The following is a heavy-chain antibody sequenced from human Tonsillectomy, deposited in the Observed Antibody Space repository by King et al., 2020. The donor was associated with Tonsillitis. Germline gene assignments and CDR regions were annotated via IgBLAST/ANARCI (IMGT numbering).Heavy chain of an antibody. CDR2: IYTSGST. D-gene: IGHD3-22*01. J-gene: IGHJ6*03. V-gene: IGHV4-61*02. CDR3: ARSWYYYDSSGYEDYYYMDV. Sequence: QLQESGPGLVKPSQTLSLTCTVSGGSISSGSYYWSWIRQPAGTGLEWIGRIYTSGSTNYNPSLKSRVTMSVDTSKNQFSLKLSPVTAANTAVYYCARSWYYYDSSGYEDYYYMDVWVKGTTVTVSS. CDR1: GGSISSGSYY.